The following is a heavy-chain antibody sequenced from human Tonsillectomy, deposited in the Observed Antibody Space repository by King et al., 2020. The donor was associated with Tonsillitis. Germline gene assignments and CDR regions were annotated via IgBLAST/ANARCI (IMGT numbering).Heavy chain of an antibody. V-gene: IGHV4-30-2*01. Sequence: QLQESGSGLVKPSQTLSLTCAVSGGSISSGGYSWSWIRQPPGKGLEWIGYIYHSGSTYYNPSLKSRVTISVDRSKNQFSLKLSSVTAADTAVYYCARGSASAPTLFPLVSCENSPSDTSSVAVGCLAQDF. CDR1: GGSISSGGYS. CDR2: IYHSGST. J-gene: IGHJ1*01. D-gene: IGHD6-25*01. CDR3: ARGSASAPTLFPLVSCENSPSDTSSVAVGCLAQDF.